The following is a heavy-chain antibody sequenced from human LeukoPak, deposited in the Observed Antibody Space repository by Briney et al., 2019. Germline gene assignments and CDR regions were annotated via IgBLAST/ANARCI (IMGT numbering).Heavy chain of an antibody. CDR2: VYYSGST. Sequence: SSETLSLTCTVSGGSISSYYWSWIRQPPGKGLEWIGYVYYSGSTNYNPSLKSRVTISVDTSKNQFSLELSSVTAADTAVYYCARNTLQYYYYGFGVWGQGTTVTVSS. CDR1: GGSISSYY. J-gene: IGHJ6*02. CDR3: ARNTLQYYYYGFGV. V-gene: IGHV4-59*08.